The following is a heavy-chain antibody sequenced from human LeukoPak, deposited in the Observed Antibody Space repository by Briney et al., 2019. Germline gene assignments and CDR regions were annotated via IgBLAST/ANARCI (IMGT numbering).Heavy chain of an antibody. V-gene: IGHV4-4*07. CDR1: GGSISSYY. CDR2: IYTSGST. CDR3: ARELGYSSSSVPSSWFDP. Sequence: PSETLSLTCTVSGGSISSYYWSWIRQPAGKGLEWIGRIYTSGSTNYNPSLKSRVTMSVDTSKNQFSLKLSSVTAADTAVYYCARELGYSSSSVPSSWFDPWGQGTLVTVSS. D-gene: IGHD6-6*01. J-gene: IGHJ5*02.